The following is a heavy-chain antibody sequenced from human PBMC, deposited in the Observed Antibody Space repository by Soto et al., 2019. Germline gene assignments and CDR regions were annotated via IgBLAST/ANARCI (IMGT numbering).Heavy chain of an antibody. CDR2: ISTYNGDT. CDR1: GYTFTTSG. V-gene: IGHV1-18*01. CDR3: ARQGSWPYYYYGLDV. J-gene: IGHJ6*02. Sequence: QVQLVQSGPEVKKPGASVKVSCEASGYTFTTSGISWVRQAPGQGLEWMGWISTYNGDTNSAQKFQGRVTMTADTSTGTVDMGLMSLKSDVTAVYYCARQGSWPYYYYGLDVWGQGPTVTVSS. D-gene: IGHD1-26*01.